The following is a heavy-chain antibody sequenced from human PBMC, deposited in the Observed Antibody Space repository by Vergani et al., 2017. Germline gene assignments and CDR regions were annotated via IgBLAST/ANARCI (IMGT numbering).Heavy chain of an antibody. J-gene: IGHJ4*02. Sequence: QVQLQQWGAGLLKPSETLSLTCAVYGGSFSGYYWSWIRQPPGKGLEWIGEINHSGSTNYNPSLMSRVTISVDTSKNQFSLKLSSVTAADTAVYYCARGSVATITADYWGQGTLVTVSS. D-gene: IGHD5-12*01. CDR3: ARGSVATITADY. CDR1: GGSFSGYY. CDR2: INHSGST. V-gene: IGHV4-34*01.